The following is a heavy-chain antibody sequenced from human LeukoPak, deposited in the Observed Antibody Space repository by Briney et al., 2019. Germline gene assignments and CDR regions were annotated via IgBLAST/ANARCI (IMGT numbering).Heavy chain of an antibody. J-gene: IGHJ4*02. CDR2: ISGSGSMI. CDR3: AREDLPSGSDTYDY. V-gene: IGHV3-48*03. Sequence: GGSLRLSCAASGFTFSSYEMNWVRQAPGKGLEWVSYISGSGSMIYYADSVKGRFTISRDNAKNSLYLQMSSLRAEDTAVYYCAREDLPSGSDTYDYWGQGTLVTVSS. D-gene: IGHD1-26*01. CDR1: GFTFSSYE.